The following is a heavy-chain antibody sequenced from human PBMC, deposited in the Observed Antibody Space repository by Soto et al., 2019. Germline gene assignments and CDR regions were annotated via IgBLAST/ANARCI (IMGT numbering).Heavy chain of an antibody. Sequence: GGSLRLSCAASGFTFSSYGMHWVRQAPGKGLEWVAVISYDGSNKYYADSVKGRFTISRDNSKNTLYLQMNSLRAEDTAVYYCAKDFLPWYAYVWGSYRFPDYWGQGTLVTVSS. D-gene: IGHD3-16*02. J-gene: IGHJ4*02. CDR2: ISYDGSNK. CDR3: AKDFLPWYAYVWGSYRFPDY. V-gene: IGHV3-30*18. CDR1: GFTFSSYG.